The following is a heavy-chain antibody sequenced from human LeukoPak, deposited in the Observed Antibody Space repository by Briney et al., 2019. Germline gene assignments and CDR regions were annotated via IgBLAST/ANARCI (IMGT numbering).Heavy chain of an antibody. CDR2: ISYDGSNK. D-gene: IGHD5-18*01. Sequence: GGSLRLSCAASGFTFSSYAMHWVRQAPGKGLEWVAVISYDGSNKYYADSVKGRFTISRDNSKNTLYLQMNSLRAEDTAVYYCARDPGYSYGYYFDYWGQGALVTVSS. V-gene: IGHV3-30-3*01. J-gene: IGHJ4*02. CDR3: ARDPGYSYGYYFDY. CDR1: GFTFSSYA.